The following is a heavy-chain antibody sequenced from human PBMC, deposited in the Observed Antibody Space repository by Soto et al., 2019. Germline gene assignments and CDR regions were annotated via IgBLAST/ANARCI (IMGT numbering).Heavy chain of an antibody. V-gene: IGHV3-30-3*01. Sequence: QVQLVESGGGVVQPGRSLRLSCAASGFTFSSYAMHWVRQAPGKGLEWVAVISYDGSNKYYEDSVKGRFTISRDNSKNTLYLQMNSLRAEDTAVYCCARDLRGVIKGLFGYWGQGTLVTVSS. D-gene: IGHD3-10*01. CDR1: GFTFSSYA. CDR2: ISYDGSNK. CDR3: ARDLRGVIKGLFGY. J-gene: IGHJ4*02.